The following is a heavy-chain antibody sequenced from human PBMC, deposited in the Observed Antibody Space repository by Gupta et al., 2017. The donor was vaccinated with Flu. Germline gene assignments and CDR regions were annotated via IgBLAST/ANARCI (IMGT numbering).Heavy chain of an antibody. CDR1: GSPSSRAW. J-gene: IGHJ5*02. CDR3: TKEGSWFAL. V-gene: IGHV3-15*01. Sequence: EEKLLESGGGLVKLGGSLRHSCVASGSPSSRAWRNWVRQAPGKEVEWVGRIKSKSDGGTTDFATPVKGRFSISSDDSKTTVNLQMNSPKTEDTALYYCTKEGSWFALWGPGTLVTVSS. CDR2: IKSKSDGGTT.